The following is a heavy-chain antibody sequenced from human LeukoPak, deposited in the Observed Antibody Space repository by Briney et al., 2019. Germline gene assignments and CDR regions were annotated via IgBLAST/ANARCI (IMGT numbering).Heavy chain of an antibody. V-gene: IGHV1-24*01. CDR2: FDPEDGET. CDR3: SRGIIGGHDFDY. Sequence: ASVKVSCKVSGYTLTELTMHWVRQAPGKGLEWMGGFDPEDGETIYAQKFQGRVTMTEDTSTDTAYMELSSLRSEDTAVYYCSRGIIGGHDFDYWGQGTLVTVSS. J-gene: IGHJ4*02. D-gene: IGHD3-10*01. CDR1: GYTLTELT.